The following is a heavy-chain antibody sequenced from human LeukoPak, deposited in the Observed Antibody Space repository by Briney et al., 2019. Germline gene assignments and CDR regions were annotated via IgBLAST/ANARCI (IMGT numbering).Heavy chain of an antibody. CDR3: AKCREDYGDSVIDY. J-gene: IGHJ4*02. CDR2: ISGRGGST. CDR1: GFTFTSFA. D-gene: IGHD4-17*01. Sequence: GGSLRLSCAASGFTFTSFAMNWVRQAPGKGLEWVSVISGRGGSTYYADSVKGRFTISRDNSKNTLYLQVNSLRAEDTAVYYCAKCREDYGDSVIDYWGQGTLVTVSS. V-gene: IGHV3-23*01.